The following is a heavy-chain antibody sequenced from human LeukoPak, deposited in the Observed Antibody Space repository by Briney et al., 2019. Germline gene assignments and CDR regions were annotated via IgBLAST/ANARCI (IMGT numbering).Heavy chain of an antibody. J-gene: IGHJ5*02. V-gene: IGHV4-59*01. Sequence: SSETLSLTCTVSGDSISSYYSTWIRQPPGKGLEWIGYIYYSGSTNYNPSLKSRVTISVDTSKNQFSLRLTSVTAADTAVYYCARALRQRLVTGWFDPWGQGTLVTVSS. D-gene: IGHD3-9*01. CDR3: ARALRQRLVTGWFDP. CDR2: IYYSGST. CDR1: GDSISSYY.